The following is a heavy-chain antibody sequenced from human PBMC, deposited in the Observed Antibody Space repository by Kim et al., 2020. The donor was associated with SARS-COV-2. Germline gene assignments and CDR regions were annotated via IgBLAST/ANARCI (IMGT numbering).Heavy chain of an antibody. V-gene: IGHV4-34*01. J-gene: IGHJ6*02. D-gene: IGHD6-13*01. Sequence: KSRVTISVDTSKNQFALKLSSVTAADTAVYYCARVPPYSSSWYHYYGMDVWGQGTTVTVSS. CDR3: ARVPPYSSSWYHYYGMDV.